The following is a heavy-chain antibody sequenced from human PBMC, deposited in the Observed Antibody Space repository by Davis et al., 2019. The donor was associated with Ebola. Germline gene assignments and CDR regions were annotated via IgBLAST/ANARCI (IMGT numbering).Heavy chain of an antibody. CDR1: GNTYSVYG. CDR2: ISAYNGNT. V-gene: IGHV1-18*01. Sequence: AASVKVSCKISGNTYSVYGITWVRQAPGQGLEWMGWISAYNGNTNYAQRVQDRVTMTTDRSASTAYLELKNLTTDDTAVYYCARDIPTVNPLDYWGQGTLVTVSS. CDR3: ARDIPTVNPLDY. D-gene: IGHD4-17*01. J-gene: IGHJ4*02.